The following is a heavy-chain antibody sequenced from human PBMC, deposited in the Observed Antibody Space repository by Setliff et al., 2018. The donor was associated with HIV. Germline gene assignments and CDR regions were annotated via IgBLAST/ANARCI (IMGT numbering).Heavy chain of an antibody. CDR2: IYYSGST. CDR1: GGSISSSSYY. J-gene: IGHJ6*03. V-gene: IGHV4-61*05. Sequence: LSLTCTVSGGSISSSSYYWSWIRQPPGKGLEWIGYIYYSGSTNYNPSLKSRVTISVDTSKNQFSLKLSSVTAADTAVYYCARGRKRDGYNFYYYYMDVWDKGTTVTVSS. D-gene: IGHD5-12*01. CDR3: ARGRKRDGYNFYYYYMDV.